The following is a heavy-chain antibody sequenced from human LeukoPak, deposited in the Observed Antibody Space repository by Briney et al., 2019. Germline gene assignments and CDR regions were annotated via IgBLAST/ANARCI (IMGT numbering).Heavy chain of an antibody. V-gene: IGHV3-74*01. CDR3: ARAVSWGHNDY. CDR2: VNSDGSTT. D-gene: IGHD3-16*01. CDR1: GFTFTGYW. Sequence: PGGSLRLSCAASGFTFTGYWMHWVRQAPGKGLVWVSSVNSDGSTTRYADSVKGRLTISRDNAKNTLYLQMDSLRAEDTAVYYCARAVSWGHNDYWGQGTLVTVSS. J-gene: IGHJ4*02.